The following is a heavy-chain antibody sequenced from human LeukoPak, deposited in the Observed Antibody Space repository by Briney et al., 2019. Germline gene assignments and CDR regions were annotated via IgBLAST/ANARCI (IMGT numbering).Heavy chain of an antibody. J-gene: IGHJ6*03. D-gene: IGHD2-2*01. V-gene: IGHV4-61*02. Sequence: SETLSLTCTVSGGSISSGSYYWSWIRQPAGKGLEWIGRIYTSGSTNYNPSLKSRVTISVDTSKNQFSLKLSSVTAADTAVYYCASVTRFPAAGYYMDVWGKGTTVTVSS. CDR2: IYTSGST. CDR1: GGSISSGSYY. CDR3: ASVTRFPAAGYYMDV.